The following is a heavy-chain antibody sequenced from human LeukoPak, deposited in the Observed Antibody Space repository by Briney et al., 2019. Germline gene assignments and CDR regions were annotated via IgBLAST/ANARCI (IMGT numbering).Heavy chain of an antibody. CDR3: ARQIPLGAPGI. V-gene: IGHV4-59*08. D-gene: IGHD3-16*01. J-gene: IGHJ3*02. Sequence: SETLSLTCTVSGGSIGSYYWSWIRQPPGKGLEWIGYIYYSGSTNYNPSLKSRVTISVDTSKNQFSLKLSSVTAADTAVYYCARQIPLGAPGIWGQGTMVTVSS. CDR2: IYYSGST. CDR1: GGSIGSYY.